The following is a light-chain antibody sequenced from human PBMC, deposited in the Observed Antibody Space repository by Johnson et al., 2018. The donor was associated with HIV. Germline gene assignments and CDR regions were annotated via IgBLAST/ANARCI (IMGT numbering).Light chain of an antibody. Sequence: QSVLTQPPSVSAAPGQKVTISCSGSSSNIGYNYVSWYQQVPGTAPKLLIYDTDKRPSGTPDRFSGPKSGTSATLGISGLQTGDEADYYCGTWDNSLSAGVFGSGTKVTVL. J-gene: IGLJ1*01. CDR2: DTD. CDR1: SSNIGYNY. V-gene: IGLV1-51*01. CDR3: GTWDNSLSAGV.